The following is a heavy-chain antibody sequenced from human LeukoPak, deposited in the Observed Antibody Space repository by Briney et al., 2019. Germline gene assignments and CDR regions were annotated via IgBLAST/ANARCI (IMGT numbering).Heavy chain of an antibody. V-gene: IGHV4-39*01. D-gene: IGHD6-19*01. CDR3: ARLTYSSGWYGAYFDY. J-gene: IGHJ4*02. Sequence: SETLSLTCTVSGGSISSSSYYWSWIRQPPGKGLEWIGSIYHSGSTYYNPSLKSRVTISVDTSENQFSLKLSSVTAADTAVYYCARLTYSSGWYGAYFDYWGQGTLVTVSS. CDR1: GGSISSSSYY. CDR2: IYHSGST.